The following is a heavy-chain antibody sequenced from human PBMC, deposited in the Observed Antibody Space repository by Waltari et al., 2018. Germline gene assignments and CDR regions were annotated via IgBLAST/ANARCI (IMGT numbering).Heavy chain of an antibody. D-gene: IGHD3-9*01. Sequence: EVQLLESGGGLVQPGGSLRLSCAASGFTFSSYAMSWVRHARGKGREWVSASSGSGVSTYDAHSVKGRLTISRDNSKNTLYLQMNSLRAEDTAVYYCAKGGEMGDWLLYFDYWGQGTLVTVSS. J-gene: IGHJ4*02. CDR1: GFTFSSYA. CDR3: AKGGEMGDWLLYFDY. CDR2: SSGSGVST. V-gene: IGHV3-23*01.